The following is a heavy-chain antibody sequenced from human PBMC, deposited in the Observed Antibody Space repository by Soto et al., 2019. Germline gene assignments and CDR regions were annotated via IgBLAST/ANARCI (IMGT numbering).Heavy chain of an antibody. CDR1: GFTFGDYA. J-gene: IGHJ4*02. CDR3: VNAISSTTSDHY. CDR2: IRSKGYGGTT. Sequence: GGSLRLSCTASGFTFGDYAMSWFRQAPGKGLEWVGFIRSKGYGGTTEYAASVKGRFTISRDDSKTIAYLQMNSLKTEDTAVYYCVNAISSTTSDHYFGQGTLVTVSS. D-gene: IGHD2-8*01. V-gene: IGHV3-49*03.